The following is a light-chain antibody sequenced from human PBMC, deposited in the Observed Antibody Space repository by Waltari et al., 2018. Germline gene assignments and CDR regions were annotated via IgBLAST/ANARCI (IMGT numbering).Light chain of an antibody. V-gene: IGLV2-23*02. CDR1: SSDVGTYNL. CDR2: EVS. J-gene: IGLJ7*01. CDR3: CSYAGVRGAV. Sequence: QSALTQPASVSGSPGESITISCTGTSSDVGTYNLISWYQQHPGQVPKLLIYEVSKRPSGVSNRFSASKSGNTASLTISVLQADDEADYYCCSYAGVRGAVFGGGTHLTVL.